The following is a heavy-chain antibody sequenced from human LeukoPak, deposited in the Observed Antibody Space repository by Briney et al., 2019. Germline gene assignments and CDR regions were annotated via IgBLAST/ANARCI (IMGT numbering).Heavy chain of an antibody. CDR2: IYYSGST. Sequence: PSETLSLTCTVSGGSISSYYWSWIRQPPGKGLEWIGYIYYSGSTNYNPSLKSRVTISVDTSKNQFSLKLSSVTAADTAVYYCAGGGGGQRTTVTTNWYFDYWGQGTLVTVSS. D-gene: IGHD4-11*01. V-gene: IGHV4-59*01. CDR1: GGSISSYY. J-gene: IGHJ4*02. CDR3: AGGGGGQRTTVTTNWYFDY.